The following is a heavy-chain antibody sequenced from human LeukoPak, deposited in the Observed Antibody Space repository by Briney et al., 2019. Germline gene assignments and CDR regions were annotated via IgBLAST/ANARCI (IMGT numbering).Heavy chain of an antibody. CDR3: AKGPGSYYGPLDY. Sequence: GGSLRLSCAASGFTFDDYAMHWVRHAPGKGLEWVSGISWNSGSIGYADSVKGRFTISRDNAKNSLYLQMNSLRAEDTALYYCAKGPGSYYGPLDYWGQGTLVTVSS. D-gene: IGHD3-10*01. V-gene: IGHV3-9*01. J-gene: IGHJ4*02. CDR1: GFTFDDYA. CDR2: ISWNSGSI.